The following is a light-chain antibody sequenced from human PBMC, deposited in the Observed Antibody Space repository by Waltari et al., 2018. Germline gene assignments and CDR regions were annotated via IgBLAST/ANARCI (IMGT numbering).Light chain of an antibody. V-gene: IGLV1-47*01. J-gene: IGLJ2*01. CDR1: TSTIGSNN. CDR3: AAWDDSLGSHVV. CDR2: RND. Sequence: QSGLTPPPSTSATPGQRVTISCSVTTSTIGSNNLSWYQQPPGTAPKPLISRNDQRPSGVPDRFSGSKSGTSASLAISGLRSEDEADYYCAAWDDSLGSHVVFGGGTKLTVL.